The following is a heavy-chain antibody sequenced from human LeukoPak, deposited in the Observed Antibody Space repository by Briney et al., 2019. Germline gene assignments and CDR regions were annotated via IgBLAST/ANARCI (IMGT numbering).Heavy chain of an antibody. CDR2: ISGSGGST. CDR3: AKDLRGTMVRGAIDY. CDR1: GFTFSSYA. Sequence: PGGSLRLSCAASGFTFSSYAMSWVRQAPGKGLEWVSAISGSGGSTYYADSVKGRFTISRDNSKNTLYLQMNSLRAEDTAVYYCAKDLRGTMVRGAIDYWGQGTLVTVSS. V-gene: IGHV3-23*01. D-gene: IGHD3-10*01. J-gene: IGHJ4*02.